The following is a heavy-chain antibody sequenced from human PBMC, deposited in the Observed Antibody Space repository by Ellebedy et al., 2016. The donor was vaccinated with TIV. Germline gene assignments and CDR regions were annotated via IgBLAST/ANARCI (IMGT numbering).Heavy chain of an antibody. V-gene: IGHV4-4*07. J-gene: IGHJ6*03. CDR1: GGSISSYY. CDR3: ARDYLEREGDYYYYYMDV. CDR2: IYTSGST. D-gene: IGHD1-1*01. Sequence: SETLSLTXTVSGGSISSYYWSWIRQPAGKGLEWIGRIYTSGSTNYNPSLKSRVTMSVDTSKNQFSLKLSSVTAADTAVYYCARDYLEREGDYYYYYMDVWGKGTTVTVSS.